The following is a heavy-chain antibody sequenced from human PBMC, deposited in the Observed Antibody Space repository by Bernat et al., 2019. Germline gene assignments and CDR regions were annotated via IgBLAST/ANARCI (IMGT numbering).Heavy chain of an antibody. J-gene: IGHJ3*01. Sequence: QLQQSGPGLLKPSQTLSLTCAVSGDSVSSQTAAWNWIRQSPSRGLEWLGRTYYRSKWFNEYAESVRSRVSTSPDTSKNLFSLQLNSVSAEDTAVYYCVRDGPLGLAAFDVWGQGTLLTVSS. CDR1: GDSVSSQTAA. V-gene: IGHV6-1*01. CDR2: TYYRSKWFN. CDR3: VRDGPLGLAAFDV.